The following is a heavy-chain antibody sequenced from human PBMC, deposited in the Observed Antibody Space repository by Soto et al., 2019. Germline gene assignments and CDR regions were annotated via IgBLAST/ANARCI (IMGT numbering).Heavy chain of an antibody. CDR2: IYYSGST. V-gene: IGHV4-39*01. CDR3: ARPLGGSYGSDP. D-gene: IGHD1-26*01. CDR1: GGSISSSSYY. Sequence: SETLSLTCTVSGGSISSSSYYWGWIRQPPGKGLEWIGSIYYSGSTYYNPSLKSRVTISVDTSKNQFSLKLSSVTAADTAVYYCARPLGGSYGSDPWGQGTLVTVSS. J-gene: IGHJ5*02.